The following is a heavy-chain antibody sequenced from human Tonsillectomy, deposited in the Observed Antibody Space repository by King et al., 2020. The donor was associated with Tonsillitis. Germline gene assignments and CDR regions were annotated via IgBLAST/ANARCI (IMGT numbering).Heavy chain of an antibody. D-gene: IGHD1-26*01. CDR3: AKDRLGGAITPADAFDI. V-gene: IGHV3-23*04. J-gene: IGHJ3*02. CDR1: GFTFSSYA. CDR2: ISGSGGST. Sequence: VQLVESGGGLVQPGGSLRLSCAASGFTFSSYAMTCVRQAPGKGLEWVSAISGSGGSTYYADSVKGRFTIPRANSKNTLYLQMNSLRAEDTAVYYCAKDRLGGAITPADAFDIWGQGTKVTVSS.